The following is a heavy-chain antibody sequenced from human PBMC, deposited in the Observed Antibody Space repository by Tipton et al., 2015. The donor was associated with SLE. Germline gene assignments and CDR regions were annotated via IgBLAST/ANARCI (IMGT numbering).Heavy chain of an antibody. CDR2: ISWNSGSI. CDR1: GFTFGDYA. Sequence: SLRLSCAASGFTFGDYAMHWVRQAPGKGLEWVSTISWNSGSIGYADSVRGRLTISRDNAKSTLYLQMNSLRAEDTALYYCARGPSGDPFYYYYMDVWGIGTAVTVSS. J-gene: IGHJ6*03. CDR3: ARGPSGDPFYYYYMDV. V-gene: IGHV3-9*01. D-gene: IGHD7-27*01.